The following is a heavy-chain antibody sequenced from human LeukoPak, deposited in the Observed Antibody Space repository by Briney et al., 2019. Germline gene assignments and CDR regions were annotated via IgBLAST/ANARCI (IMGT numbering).Heavy chain of an antibody. Sequence: PSGTLSLTCTVSGGSISSDGYYWSWIRQHPGKGLEGIGYIYYSGSTYYNPSLLSRVAISVDTSKNQFSLKLSSVTAADTAVYYCARARTRTNTPDYWGQGTLVTVSS. D-gene: IGHD1-7*01. CDR2: IYYSGST. J-gene: IGHJ4*02. CDR1: GGSISSDGYY. CDR3: ARARTRTNTPDY. V-gene: IGHV4-31*03.